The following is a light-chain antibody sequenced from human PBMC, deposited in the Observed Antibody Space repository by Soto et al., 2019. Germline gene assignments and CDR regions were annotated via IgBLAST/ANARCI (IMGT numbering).Light chain of an antibody. Sequence: QSALTQPPSASGSPGLSVTISCTGTTSDVGGYNYVSWYQQHPGKAPKVMLYEVNKRPSGVPDRFSGSKSGNTASLTVSGLQAEDEGDYYCCAYAGASWVFGGGTKVTVL. CDR1: TSDVGGYNY. J-gene: IGLJ3*02. CDR3: CAYAGASWV. V-gene: IGLV2-8*01. CDR2: EVN.